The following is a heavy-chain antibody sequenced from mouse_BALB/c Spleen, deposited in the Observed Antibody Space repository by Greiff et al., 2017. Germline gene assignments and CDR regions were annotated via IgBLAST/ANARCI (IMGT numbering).Heavy chain of an antibody. V-gene: IGHV1-7*01. Sequence: VQLQQSGAELAKPGASVKMSCKASGYTFTSYWMHWVKQRPGQGLEWIGYINPSTGYTEYNQKFKDKATLTADKSSSTAYMQLSSLTSEDSAVYYCARRDGNYLFDYWGQGTTLTVSS. CDR1: GYTFTSYW. D-gene: IGHD2-1*01. CDR3: ARRDGNYLFDY. J-gene: IGHJ2*01. CDR2: INPSTGYT.